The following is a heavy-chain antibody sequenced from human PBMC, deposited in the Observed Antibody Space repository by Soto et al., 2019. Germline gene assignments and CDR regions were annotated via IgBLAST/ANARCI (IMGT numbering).Heavy chain of an antibody. Sequence: SVKVSCKASGGTFSSYAISWVRQAPGQGLEWLGGIIPIFGTANYAQKFQGRVTITADESTSTAYMELSSLRSEDTAVYYCARSRLLWFGELLSSYNWFDPWGQGTLVTVSS. CDR1: GGTFSSYA. J-gene: IGHJ5*02. CDR3: ARSRLLWFGELLSSYNWFDP. V-gene: IGHV1-69*13. D-gene: IGHD3-10*01. CDR2: IIPIFGTA.